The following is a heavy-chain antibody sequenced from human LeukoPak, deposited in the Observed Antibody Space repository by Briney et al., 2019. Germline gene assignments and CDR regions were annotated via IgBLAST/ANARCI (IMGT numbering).Heavy chain of an antibody. Sequence: SETLSLTCTGSGGAISSYYWSWIRQPPGKGLKGGRYIYYSGSTNYNPSLKSRVTISVDTSKNQFSLKLSSVTAADTAVYYCARHSTSGWNWFDPWGQGILVTVSS. CDR3: ARHSTSGWNWFDP. CDR2: IYYSGST. J-gene: IGHJ5*02. V-gene: IGHV4-59*08. D-gene: IGHD6-19*01. CDR1: GGAISSYY.